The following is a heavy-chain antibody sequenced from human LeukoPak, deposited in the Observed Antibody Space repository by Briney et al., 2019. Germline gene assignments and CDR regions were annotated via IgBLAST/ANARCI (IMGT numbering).Heavy chain of an antibody. V-gene: IGHV3-9*01. CDR3: ALLYGSGSYYSDY. CDR1: GFSFDDYA. CDR2: ISWNSGSI. J-gene: IGHJ4*02. D-gene: IGHD3-10*01. Sequence: GRSLRLSCAASGFSFDDYAMHWVRQVPGKGLEWFSGISWNSGSIGYADSVKGRFTISRDNAKKSLYLQMNSLRPEDTALYYCALLYGSGSYYSDYWGQGTLVTVSS.